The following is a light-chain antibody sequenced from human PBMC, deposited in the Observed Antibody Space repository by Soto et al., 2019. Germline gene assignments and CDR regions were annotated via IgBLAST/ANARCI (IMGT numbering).Light chain of an antibody. Sequence: DIQLTQSPSFLSASVGDRVTITCRASQGISSYLDWYQQKPGKAPKLLIYAASTLQSGVPSRFSGSGSGTEFTLTISSLQPEDFAAYYGQQLNSYPLTFGGGTKVEIK. J-gene: IGKJ4*01. V-gene: IGKV1-9*01. CDR2: AAS. CDR1: QGISSY. CDR3: QQLNSYPLT.